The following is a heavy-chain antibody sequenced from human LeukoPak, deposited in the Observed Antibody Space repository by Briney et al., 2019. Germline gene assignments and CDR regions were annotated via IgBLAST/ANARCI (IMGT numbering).Heavy chain of an antibody. V-gene: IGHV4-59*01. J-gene: IGHJ5*01. Sequence: KPSETLSLTCTVSGGSINNYYWSWIRQSPGKGLEWIGYIYYSGSTIYNPSLRGRVTMSRDTSKNQFSLKLSSVTAADTAVYYCARYYCSRATCYTWWFDSWGQGTLVTVSS. D-gene: IGHD2-2*02. CDR2: IYYSGST. CDR1: GGSINNYY. CDR3: ARYYCSRATCYTWWFDS.